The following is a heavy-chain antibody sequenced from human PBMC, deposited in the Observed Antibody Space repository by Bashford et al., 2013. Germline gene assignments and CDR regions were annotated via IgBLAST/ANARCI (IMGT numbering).Heavy chain of an antibody. CDR3: ARDAVGGPLDN. CDR1: GFTXNSYG. V-gene: IGHV3-23*01. J-gene: IGHJ4*02. Sequence: GSLRLSCVASGFTXNSYGMSWVRQAPGKGLEWVSSVSGNGRSTHYADSVKGRFTISRDNAKNSLFLQMDSLRAEDTGVYYCARDAVGGPLDNWGQGTLVTVSS. CDR2: VSGNGRST. D-gene: IGHD3-16*01.